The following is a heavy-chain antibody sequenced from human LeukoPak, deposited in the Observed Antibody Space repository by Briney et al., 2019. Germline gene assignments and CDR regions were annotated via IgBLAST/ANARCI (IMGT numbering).Heavy chain of an antibody. CDR1: GRSISNYY. Sequence: SETLSLTCTVSGRSISNYYWSCIRQPPGKGLEWIGYIYYSGNTNYNPSLKSRVTISVDTSKNQFSLKLNSVTAADTAVYYCARVRYCSTNRCYDREFDNWGQGTLVTVSS. CDR2: IYYSGNT. V-gene: IGHV4-59*01. CDR3: ARVRYCSTNRCYDREFDN. J-gene: IGHJ4*02. D-gene: IGHD2-2*01.